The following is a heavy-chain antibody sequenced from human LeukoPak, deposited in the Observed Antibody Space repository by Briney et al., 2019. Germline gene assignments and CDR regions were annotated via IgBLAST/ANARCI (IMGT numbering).Heavy chain of an antibody. J-gene: IGHJ4*02. D-gene: IGHD3-10*01. CDR2: ISTGDTAI. CDR3: ARAHYYFGSRHPYYFDS. CDR1: GFTFSDHY. Sequence: PGGSLRLSCAASGFTFSDHYMSWIRQAPGKGLEWISYISTGDTAIFYADSVKGRFTISRDNAKDSLYLQMSSLRAEDTAVYYCARAHYYFGSRHPYYFDSWGQGTLVTVSS. V-gene: IGHV3-11*01.